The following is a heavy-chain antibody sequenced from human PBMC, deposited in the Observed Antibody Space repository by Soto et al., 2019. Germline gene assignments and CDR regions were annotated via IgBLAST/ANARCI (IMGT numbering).Heavy chain of an antibody. V-gene: IGHV3-33*01. CDR3: ARDLGYCSGGSCPAFDY. Sequence: GGSLRLSCAASGFTFSSYGMHWVRQAPGKGLEWVAVIWYDGSNKYYADSVKGRFTTSRDNSKNTLYLQMNSLRAEDTAVYYCARDLGYCSGGSCPAFDYWGQGTLVTVSS. CDR2: IWYDGSNK. J-gene: IGHJ4*02. D-gene: IGHD2-15*01. CDR1: GFTFSSYG.